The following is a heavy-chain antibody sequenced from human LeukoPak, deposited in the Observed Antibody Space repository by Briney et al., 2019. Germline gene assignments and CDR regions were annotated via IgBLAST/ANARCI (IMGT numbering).Heavy chain of an antibody. CDR3: ARDQSDYTWGSYSAFDI. J-gene: IGHJ3*02. V-gene: IGHV4-59*01. CDR1: GGSISSYY. CDR2: IYYSGST. D-gene: IGHD3-16*01. Sequence: PSETLSLTCTVSGGSISSYYWSWIRQPPGKGLEWIGYIYYSGSTNYNPSLKSRVTISVDTSKNQFSLKLSSVTAADTAVYYCARDQSDYTWGSYSAFDIWGQGTMVTVSS.